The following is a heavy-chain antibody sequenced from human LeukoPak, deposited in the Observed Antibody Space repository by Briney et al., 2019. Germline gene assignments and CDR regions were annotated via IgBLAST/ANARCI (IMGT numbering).Heavy chain of an antibody. CDR3: ARDQAFSVGAFDI. D-gene: IGHD2/OR15-2a*01. CDR1: GFTFSSDS. J-gene: IGHJ3*02. V-gene: IGHV3-21*01. Sequence: PGGSLRLSCAASGFTFSSDSMKWVRQAPGKGLEWVSSISSSSSYIYYADSVEGRFTISRDNAKNSLYLQMNSLRAEDTAVYYCARDQAFSVGAFDIWGQGTMVTVSS. CDR2: ISSSSSYI.